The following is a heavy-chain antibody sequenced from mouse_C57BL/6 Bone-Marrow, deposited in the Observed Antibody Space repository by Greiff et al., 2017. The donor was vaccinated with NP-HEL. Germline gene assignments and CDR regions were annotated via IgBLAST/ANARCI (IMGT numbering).Heavy chain of an antibody. CDR2: IYPRSGNT. V-gene: IGHV1-81*01. D-gene: IGHD3-3*01. CDR1: GYTFTSYG. J-gene: IGHJ3*01. CDR3: ARKGDGVWFAY. Sequence: VKLMESGAELARPGASVKLSCKASGYTFTSYGISWVKQRTGQGLEWIGEIYPRSGNTYYNEKFKGKATLTADKSSSTAYMELRSLTSEDSAVYFCARKGDGVWFAYWGQGTLVTVSA.